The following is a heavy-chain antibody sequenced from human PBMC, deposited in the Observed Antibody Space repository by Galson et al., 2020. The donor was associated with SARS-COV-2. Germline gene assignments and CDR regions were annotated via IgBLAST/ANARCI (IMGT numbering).Heavy chain of an antibody. V-gene: IGHV1-3*01. J-gene: IGHJ6*03. Sequence: GESLKISCKASGYTFTSYAMHWVRQAPGQRLEWMGWINAGNGNTKYSQKFQGRVTITRDTSASTAYMELSSLRSEDTAVYYCARTLNGGDYYYYYMDVWGKGTTVTVSS. CDR1: GYTFTSYA. CDR2: INAGNGNT. CDR3: ARTLNGGDYYYYYMDV. D-gene: IGHD3-10*01.